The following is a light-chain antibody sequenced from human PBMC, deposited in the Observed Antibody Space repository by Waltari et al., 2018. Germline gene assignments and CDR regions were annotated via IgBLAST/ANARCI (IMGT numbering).Light chain of an antibody. Sequence: QSALTQPASVSGSPAQSITISCTGTSSAVGGYNYVSWYQQHPGKAPKLMIYQVNNRPSGVSNRFSGSKSGNTASLTISGLQAEDEADYYCSSYTTSSTRGVIFGGGTKLTVL. CDR1: SSAVGGYNY. V-gene: IGLV2-14*01. CDR2: QVN. J-gene: IGLJ2*01. CDR3: SSYTTSSTRGVI.